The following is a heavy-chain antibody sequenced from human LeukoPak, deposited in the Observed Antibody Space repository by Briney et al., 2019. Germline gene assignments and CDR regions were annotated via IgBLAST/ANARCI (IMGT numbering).Heavy chain of an antibody. V-gene: IGHV4-59*01. D-gene: IGHD5-24*01. CDR1: GGSIGGYY. CDR2: IYYSEST. J-gene: IGHJ4*02. Sequence: PSETLSLTCTVSGGSIGGYYWNWIRQPPGKGLEWIGYIYYSESTNYNPSLKSRATISVDTSKNQFSLKVSSVTAADTAVYYCARSKDGFNADYWGQGILVTVSS. CDR3: ARSKDGFNADY.